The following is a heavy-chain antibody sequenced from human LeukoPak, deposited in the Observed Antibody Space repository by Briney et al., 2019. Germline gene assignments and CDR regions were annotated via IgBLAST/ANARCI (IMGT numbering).Heavy chain of an antibody. CDR2: MNPNSGNT. D-gene: IGHD3-9*01. V-gene: IGHV1-8*03. J-gene: IGHJ4*02. CDR3: ARAPGPYDILTGYDY. Sequence: GASVKVSCKASGYTFASYDINWVRRATGQGLEWMGWMNPNSGNTGYAQKFQGRVTITRNTSISTAYMELSSLRSEDTAVYYCARAPGPYDILTGYDYWGQGTLVTVSS. CDR1: GYTFASYD.